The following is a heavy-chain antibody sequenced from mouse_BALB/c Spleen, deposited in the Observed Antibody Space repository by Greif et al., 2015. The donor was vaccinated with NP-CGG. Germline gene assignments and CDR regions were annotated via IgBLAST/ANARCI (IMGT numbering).Heavy chain of an antibody. CDR2: IYPSDSYT. CDR1: GYTFTSYW. D-gene: IGHD3-1*01. J-gene: IGHJ4*01. Sequence: QVQLQQSGAELVRPGASVKLSCKASGYTFTSYWINWVKQRPGQGLEWIGNIYPSDSYTNYNQKFKDKATLTVDKSSSTAYMQLSSPTSEDSAVYYCTRSGLYYYAMDYWGQGTSVTVSS. CDR3: TRSGLYYYAMDY. V-gene: IGHV1-69*02.